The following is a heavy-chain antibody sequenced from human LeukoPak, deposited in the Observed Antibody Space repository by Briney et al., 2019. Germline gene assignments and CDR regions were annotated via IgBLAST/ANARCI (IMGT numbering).Heavy chain of an antibody. CDR3: ARDNPMGVLLWFGELTQGPIYYFDY. V-gene: IGHV3-48*03. D-gene: IGHD3-10*01. Sequence: GGSLRLSCAASGFTFSSYEMNWVRQAPGKGLEWVSYISSSGSTIYYADSVKGRFTISRDNAKNSLYLQMNSLRAEDTAVYYCARDNPMGVLLWFGELTQGPIYYFDYWGQGTLVAVSS. J-gene: IGHJ4*02. CDR2: ISSSGSTI. CDR1: GFTFSSYE.